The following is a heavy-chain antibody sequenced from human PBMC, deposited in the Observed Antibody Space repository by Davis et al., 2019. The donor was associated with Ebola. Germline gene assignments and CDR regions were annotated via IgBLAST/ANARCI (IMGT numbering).Heavy chain of an antibody. D-gene: IGHD2-15*01. CDR3: AKAGYCSGGSCYFSAFDP. J-gene: IGHJ5*02. Sequence: GESLKISCAASGFTFSSYAMSWVRQAPGKGLEWVSGISGSGATTYYADSVKGRFTISRDNSKNTLYLQMNSLRAEDTAVYYCAKAGYCSGGSCYFSAFDPWGQGTLVTVSS. V-gene: IGHV3-23*01. CDR1: GFTFSSYA. CDR2: ISGSGATT.